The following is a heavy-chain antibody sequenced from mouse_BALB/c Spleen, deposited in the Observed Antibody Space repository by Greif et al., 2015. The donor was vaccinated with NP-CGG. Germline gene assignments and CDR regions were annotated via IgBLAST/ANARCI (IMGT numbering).Heavy chain of an antibody. CDR3: NAGGGYYAYAMDY. CDR1: GFNIKDYY. CDR2: IDPENGDT. J-gene: IGHJ4*01. Sequence: VQLQQSGAELVRSGASVKLSCTASGFNIKDYYMHWVKQRPEQGLEWIGWIDPENGDTVYAPKFQGKATMTADTSSNTAYLQLSSLTSEDTAVYYCNAGGGYYAYAMDYWGQGTSVTVSS. V-gene: IGHV14-4*02. D-gene: IGHD2-3*01.